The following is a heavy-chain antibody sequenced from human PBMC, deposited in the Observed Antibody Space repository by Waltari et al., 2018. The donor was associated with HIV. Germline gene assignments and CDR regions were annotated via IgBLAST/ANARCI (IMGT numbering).Heavy chain of an antibody. CDR2: ISGSGGST. J-gene: IGHJ6*02. Sequence: EVQVLESGGALVQPGGSLRLSCAASGFTFSNYGMSWVRQAPGKGLEWCSTISGSGGSTYYADSVKGRFTVSRDNSKNTLYLQMNSLRAEDTAVYFCVKEYQYSHSWYSYYGMDVWGQGTTVTVSS. CDR1: GFTFSNYG. CDR3: VKEYQYSHSWYSYYGMDV. V-gene: IGHV3-23*01. D-gene: IGHD6-13*01.